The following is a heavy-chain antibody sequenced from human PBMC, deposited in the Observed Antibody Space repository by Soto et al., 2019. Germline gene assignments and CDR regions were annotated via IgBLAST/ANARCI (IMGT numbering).Heavy chain of an antibody. J-gene: IGHJ4*02. CDR1: GFTFSTYA. CDR2: ITGSGGST. V-gene: IGHV3-23*01. CDR3: AKGSSSSRPCYFDY. Sequence: EVQLLESGGGLVQPGGSLRLSCAASGFTFSTYAMSWVRQAPGKGLEWVSAITGSGGSTYHADSVKGRFTISRDNSKNTLYLQMNSLRADDTAVYFWAKGSSSSRPCYFDYWGQGTLVTVSS. D-gene: IGHD3-3*01.